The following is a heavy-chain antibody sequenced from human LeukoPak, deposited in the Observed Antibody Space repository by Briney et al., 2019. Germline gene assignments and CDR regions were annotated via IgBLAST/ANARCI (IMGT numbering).Heavy chain of an antibody. D-gene: IGHD5-18*01. Sequence: GGSLRLSCAASGFTFSSYGMHWVRQAPGKGLEWVAVISYDGSNKYYADSVKGRFTISRDNSKNTLYLQMNSLRAEDTAVYYCAKVGGGRYSYGYAHCDYWGQGTLVTVSS. J-gene: IGHJ4*02. CDR2: ISYDGSNK. V-gene: IGHV3-30*18. CDR3: AKVGGGRYSYGYAHCDY. CDR1: GFTFSSYG.